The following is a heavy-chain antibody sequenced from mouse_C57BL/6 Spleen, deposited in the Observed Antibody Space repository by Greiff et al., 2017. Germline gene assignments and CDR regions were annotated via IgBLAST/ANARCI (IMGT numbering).Heavy chain of an antibody. D-gene: IGHD1-1*01. CDR2: INSDGGST. J-gene: IGHJ3*01. V-gene: IGHV5-2*01. CDR1: EYEFPSHD. CDR3: AGQAGIYCYGSSCGNWFAY. Sequence: LVESGGGLVQPGESLKLSCESNEYEFPSHDMSWVRKTPEKRLELVAAINSDGGSTYYPDTMERRFIISRDNTKKTLYLQRSSLRPEGTSLYYCAGQAGIYCYGSSCGNWFAYWGQGTLVTVSA.